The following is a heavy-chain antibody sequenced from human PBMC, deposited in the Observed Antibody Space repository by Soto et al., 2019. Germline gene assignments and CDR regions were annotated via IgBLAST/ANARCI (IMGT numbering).Heavy chain of an antibody. CDR3: AHLTITYGGVIGLDAFDT. Sequence: SGPTLVNPTQTLTLTCTFSGFSLIPVGVGVGWIRQPPGKALEWVAVIYWDNDKRYNPSLNSRLSITKDTSRNQVFLTMTNMYPVDTGTYFCAHLTITYGGVIGLDAFDTWGQGTLVTVSS. V-gene: IGHV2-5*02. CDR2: IYWDNDK. J-gene: IGHJ3*02. D-gene: IGHD3-16*02. CDR1: GFSLIPVGVG.